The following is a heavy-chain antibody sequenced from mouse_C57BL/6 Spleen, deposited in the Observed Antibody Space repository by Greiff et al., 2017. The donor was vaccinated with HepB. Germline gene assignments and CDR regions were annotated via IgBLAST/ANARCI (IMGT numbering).Heavy chain of an antibody. D-gene: IGHD3-3*01. J-gene: IGHJ4*01. CDR1: GYTFTGYW. Sequence: VQLQQSGAELMKPGASVKLSCKATGYTFTGYWIEWVKQRPGHGLEWIGEILPGSGGTNYNEKFKGKATFPADTSSNTAYMQLSSLTTEDSAIYYCARRGDRRTMDYWGQGTSVTVSS. CDR3: ARRGDRRTMDY. CDR2: ILPGSGGT. V-gene: IGHV1-9*01.